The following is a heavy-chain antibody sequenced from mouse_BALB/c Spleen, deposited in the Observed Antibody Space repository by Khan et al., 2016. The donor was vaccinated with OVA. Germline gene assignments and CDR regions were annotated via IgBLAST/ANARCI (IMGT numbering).Heavy chain of an antibody. CDR3: ARPYYGSAWFAY. CDR1: GFSLTNYG. CDR2: IWPGGST. V-gene: IGHV2-9*02. J-gene: IGHJ3*01. Sequence: QVQLKQSGPGLVAPSQSLSITCTVSGFSLTNYGVHWVRQPPREGLEWLGVIWPGGSTTYNSARISRLSIRNDNSNSQVFLKRNSLQTNDTAMYYCARPYYGSAWFAYWGQGTLVTVSA. D-gene: IGHD1-1*01.